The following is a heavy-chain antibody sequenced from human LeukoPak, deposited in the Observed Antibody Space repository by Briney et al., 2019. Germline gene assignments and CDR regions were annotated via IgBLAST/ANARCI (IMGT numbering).Heavy chain of an antibody. CDR1: GYSFTSYW. V-gene: IGHV5-51*01. CDR2: IYPGDSDT. J-gene: IGHJ6*03. D-gene: IGHD6-6*01. Sequence: GESLKISCKGSGYSFTSYWIGWVRQMPGKGLEWMGIIYPGDSDTRYSPSFQGQVTISADRSISTAYLQWSSLKASDTAMYYCARMGASSSSDYYYYYYMDAWGKGTTVTVSS. CDR3: ARMGASSSSDYYYYYYMDA.